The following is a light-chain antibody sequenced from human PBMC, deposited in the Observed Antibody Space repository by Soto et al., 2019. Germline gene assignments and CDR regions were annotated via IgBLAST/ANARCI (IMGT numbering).Light chain of an antibody. CDR2: DAS. V-gene: IGKV1-5*01. Sequence: DIPMPQSPSTLSATVGARVTITSRTSKNINTWAAWYQQNPGKAPKLLIYDASSLESGVPSRVSGSGSGTEFTLTISSLQPDDFATYYCQQYNTFWTFGPGTKVDIK. J-gene: IGKJ1*01. CDR1: KNINTW. CDR3: QQYNTFWT.